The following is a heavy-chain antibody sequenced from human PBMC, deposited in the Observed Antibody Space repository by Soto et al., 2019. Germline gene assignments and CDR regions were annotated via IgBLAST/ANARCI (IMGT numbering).Heavy chain of an antibody. J-gene: IGHJ4*01. CDR2: ISYEGSNK. CDR3: AKEPLGNDIYYLDY. Sequence: PGGSLRLSCAASGFIFSNYAMHWVRQAPGKGLEWVAFISYEGSNKYYAGSVKGRFAISRDNSKNTLYLQMNSLTTYDTAVYYGAKEPLGNDIYYLDYWGQGTQVTVSS. D-gene: IGHD3-16*01. V-gene: IGHV3-30*18. CDR1: GFIFSNYA.